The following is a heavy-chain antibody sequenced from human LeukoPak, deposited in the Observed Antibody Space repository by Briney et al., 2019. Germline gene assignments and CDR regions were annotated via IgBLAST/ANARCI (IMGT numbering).Heavy chain of an antibody. CDR3: ASKQWLVSDFDY. J-gene: IGHJ4*02. CDR2: ITSSSTYT. D-gene: IGHD6-19*01. Sequence: GGSLRLSCAASGFSFSSYNMNWVRQTPGKGLEWVSSITSSSTYTFYADSVKGRFTISRDNARNSLYLQMNSLRAEDTAVYYCASKQWLVSDFDYWGQGTLVTVSS. V-gene: IGHV3-21*01. CDR1: GFSFSSYN.